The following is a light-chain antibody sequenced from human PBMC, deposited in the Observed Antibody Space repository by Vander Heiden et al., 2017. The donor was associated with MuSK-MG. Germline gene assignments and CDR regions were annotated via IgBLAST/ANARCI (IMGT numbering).Light chain of an antibody. CDR2: VIGDGSH. J-gene: IGLJ3*02. CDR3: QNWGADIQGV. V-gene: IGLV4-69*01. Sequence: QLVLTQSPSASASLRASAKLTCTLSSGHSIYAIAWHQQQPEKGPRFLMKVIGDGSHIKGDGVPDRVSASSSGDARYPFISSLQSEDEADDYCQNWGADIQGVLGGGTKLAVL. CDR1: SGHSIYA.